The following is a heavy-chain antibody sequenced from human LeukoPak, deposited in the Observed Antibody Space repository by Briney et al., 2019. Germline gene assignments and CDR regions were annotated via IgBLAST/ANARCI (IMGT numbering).Heavy chain of an antibody. Sequence: SETLSLTCAAYGGSFSGYYWSWIRQPPGKGLEWIGEINHSGSTNYNPSLKSRVTISVDTSKNQFSLKLSSVTAADTAVYYCARGGPLGYCSGGSCYVWYFDLWGRGTLVTVSS. J-gene: IGHJ2*01. D-gene: IGHD2-15*01. CDR1: GGSFSGYY. V-gene: IGHV4-34*01. CDR2: INHSGST. CDR3: ARGGPLGYCSGGSCYVWYFDL.